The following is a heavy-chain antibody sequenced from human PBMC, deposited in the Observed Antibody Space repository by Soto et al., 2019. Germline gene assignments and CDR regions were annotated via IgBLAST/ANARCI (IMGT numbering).Heavy chain of an antibody. J-gene: IGHJ6*03. V-gene: IGHV1-8*01. CDR1: GYTFTSYD. D-gene: IGHD3-3*01. Sequence: ASVKVSCKASGYTFTSYDINWVRQATGQGLEWMGWMNPNSGNTGYAQKFQGRVTMTRNTSISTAYMELSSLRSEDTAVYYCARGPYYDFWSGYYTDRVHYYYMDVWGKGTTVTVSS. CDR2: MNPNSGNT. CDR3: ARGPYYDFWSGYYTDRVHYYYMDV.